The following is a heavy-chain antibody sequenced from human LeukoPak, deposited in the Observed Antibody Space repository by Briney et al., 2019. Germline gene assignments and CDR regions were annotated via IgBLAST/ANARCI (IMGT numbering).Heavy chain of an antibody. V-gene: IGHV4-59*01. CDR2: MYYSGST. Sequence: RTSETLSLTCSVSGGSINNYYLSWIRQPPGKGLEWIGYMYYSGSTNYNPCPKGPVTISVDTSNKQFSLMLSSVPAADTAVYYRARLLYRYSYMDVWGNGTTVTVSS. J-gene: IGHJ6*03. CDR1: GGSINNYY. D-gene: IGHD1-26*01. CDR3: ARLLYRYSYMDV.